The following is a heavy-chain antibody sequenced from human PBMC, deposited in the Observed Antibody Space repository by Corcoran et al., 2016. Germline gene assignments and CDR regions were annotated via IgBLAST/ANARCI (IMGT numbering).Heavy chain of an antibody. CDR1: GFTFSDSA. V-gene: IGHV3-73*02. D-gene: IGHD3-16*01. J-gene: IGHJ6*02. CDR3: TRGIGVRGMDV. Sequence: EVQLVESGGDLVQPGGSLKLSCAASGFTFSDSAIHWVRPASGKGLEWVGRIRSKVNNYATAYGASVRDRFTISRDDSKNTAYLQVNRLKTEETAVYYCTRGIGVRGMDVWGQGTTVTVSS. CDR2: IRSKVNNYAT.